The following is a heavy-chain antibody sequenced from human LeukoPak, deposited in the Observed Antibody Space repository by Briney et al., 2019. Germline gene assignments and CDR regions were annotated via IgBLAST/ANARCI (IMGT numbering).Heavy chain of an antibody. Sequence: GRSLSLSCAASGFTFSSYSMNWVSQPARKGREWGSSISSSSSYIYYADSVKGRFTISRDNAKNSLYLQMNSLRAEDTAVYYCAREGHYYYMDVWGKGTTVTVSS. CDR2: ISSSSSYI. V-gene: IGHV3-21*01. J-gene: IGHJ6*03. CDR1: GFTFSSYS. CDR3: AREGHYYYMDV.